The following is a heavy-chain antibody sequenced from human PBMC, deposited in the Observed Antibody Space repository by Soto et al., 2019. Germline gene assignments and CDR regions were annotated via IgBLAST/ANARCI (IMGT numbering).Heavy chain of an antibody. CDR2: IIPIFDTA. Sequence: QVQLVQSGAEVKKPGSSVKVSCKASGGTFSSYAISWVRQAPGQGLEWMGGIIPIFDTADYAQTFQGRVTITADESTSTAYMELSSLRSEDTAVYYCASHGITGTWVYYYGMDVWGQGTTVTVSS. D-gene: IGHD1-7*01. CDR1: GGTFSSYA. V-gene: IGHV1-69*12. CDR3: ASHGITGTWVYYYGMDV. J-gene: IGHJ6*02.